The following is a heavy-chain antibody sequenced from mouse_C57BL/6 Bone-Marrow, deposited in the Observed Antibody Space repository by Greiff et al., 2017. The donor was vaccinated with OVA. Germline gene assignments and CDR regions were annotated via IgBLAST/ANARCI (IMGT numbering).Heavy chain of an antibody. V-gene: IGHV1-82*01. CDR1: GYAFSSSW. D-gene: IGHD2-4*01. CDR3: ARDHDYGTGDY. Sequence: QVQLQQSGPELVKPGASVKISCKASGYAFSSSWMNWVKQRPGKGLEWIGRIYPGDGDTNYNGKFKGKATLTADKSSSTAYMQLSSLTSEDSAVDFCARDHDYGTGDYWGQGTSVTVSS. CDR2: IYPGDGDT. J-gene: IGHJ4*01.